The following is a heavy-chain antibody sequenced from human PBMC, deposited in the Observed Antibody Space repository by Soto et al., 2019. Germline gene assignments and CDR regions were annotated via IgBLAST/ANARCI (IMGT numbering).Heavy chain of an antibody. J-gene: IGHJ4*02. Sequence: SVKVSCKASGGSFSSYAISWVRQAPGQGLEWMGGIIPIFGTANYAQKFQGRVTITADKSTSTAYMELSSLRSEDTAVYYCAREGGAVAAPDTFDHWGQGHLVTVSS. D-gene: IGHD6-19*01. V-gene: IGHV1-69*06. CDR3: AREGGAVAAPDTFDH. CDR2: IIPIFGTA. CDR1: GGSFSSYA.